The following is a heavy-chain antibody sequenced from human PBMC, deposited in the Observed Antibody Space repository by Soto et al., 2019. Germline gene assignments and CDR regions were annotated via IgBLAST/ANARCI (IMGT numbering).Heavy chain of an antibody. CDR3: ARDRGTGNNHNWLDP. Sequence: PSLTCTVSVDSVSSATYYWSWIRQPPGKALEWIGSIYYSGSTNYNPSLSSRVIMSVDTSKNQFSLNLISVTAADTSVYYCARDRGTGNNHNWLDPWGQGTLVTVSS. CDR1: VDSVSSATYY. V-gene: IGHV4-61*01. D-gene: IGHD3-10*01. J-gene: IGHJ5*02. CDR2: IYYSGST.